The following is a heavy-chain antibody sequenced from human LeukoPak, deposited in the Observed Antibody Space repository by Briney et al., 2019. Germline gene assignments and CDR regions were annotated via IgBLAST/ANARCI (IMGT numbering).Heavy chain of an antibody. Sequence: SETLSLTCTVSGGSISSSSYYWGWIRQPPGKGLERIGSIYHSGSTYCNPSLKSRVTTSVDTSKNQFSLKLSSVTAADTAVYYCARWYSSGWAFDYWGQGTLVTVSS. V-gene: IGHV4-39*01. CDR3: ARWYSSGWAFDY. J-gene: IGHJ4*02. CDR1: GGSISSSSYY. CDR2: IYHSGST. D-gene: IGHD6-19*01.